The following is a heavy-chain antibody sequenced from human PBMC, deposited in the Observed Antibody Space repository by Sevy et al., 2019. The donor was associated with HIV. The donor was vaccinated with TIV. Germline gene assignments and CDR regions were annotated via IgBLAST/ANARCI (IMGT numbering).Heavy chain of an antibody. CDR1: GFTFSSYW. Sequence: GGSLRLSCAASSGFTFSSYWMSWVRQAPGKGLEWVANIKEDGSVKYYVDSVRGRFSISRDNAKNLLYLQMNSLRGEDTAVYYCAKEEFSGYNFGYWGQGTLVTVSS. D-gene: IGHD5-12*01. CDR2: IKEDGSVK. CDR3: AKEEFSGYNFGY. J-gene: IGHJ4*02. V-gene: IGHV3-7*03.